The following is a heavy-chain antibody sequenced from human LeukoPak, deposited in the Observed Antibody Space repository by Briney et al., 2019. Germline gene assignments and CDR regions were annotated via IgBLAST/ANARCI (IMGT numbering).Heavy chain of an antibody. J-gene: IGHJ4*02. CDR3: AKDGDCSGGSCYPTENDY. CDR1: GFTFSSYW. CDR2: INSDGSST. Sequence: PGGSLRLSCAASGFTFSSYWMHWVRQAPGKGLVWVSRINSDGSSTSYADSVKGRFTISRDNAKNTLYLQMNSLRAEDTAVYYCAKDGDCSGGSCYPTENDYWGQGTLVTVSS. D-gene: IGHD2-15*01. V-gene: IGHV3-74*01.